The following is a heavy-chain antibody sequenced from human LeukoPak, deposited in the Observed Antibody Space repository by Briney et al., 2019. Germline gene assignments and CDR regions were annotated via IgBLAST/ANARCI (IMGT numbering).Heavy chain of an antibody. CDR1: GFTFSRYG. CDR2: ISYDGSNK. CDR3: AKDFWEMSTTDY. V-gene: IGHV3-30*18. D-gene: IGHD5-24*01. J-gene: IGHJ4*02. Sequence: GRSLRLSCAASGFTFSRYGMHWVRQAAGKGLDWVAVISYDGSNKYYADSVKGRFTISRDNSKNTLYLQMDSLRAEDTAVYYCAKDFWEMSTTDYWGQGTLVTVSS.